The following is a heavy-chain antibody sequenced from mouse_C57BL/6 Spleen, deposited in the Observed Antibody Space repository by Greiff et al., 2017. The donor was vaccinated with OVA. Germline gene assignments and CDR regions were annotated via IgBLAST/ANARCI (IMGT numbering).Heavy chain of an antibody. J-gene: IGHJ3*01. V-gene: IGHV1-19*01. CDR2: INPYNGGT. CDR3: ARPYYDYDWFAY. D-gene: IGHD2-4*01. CDR1: GYTFTDYY. Sequence: EVQLQQSGPVLVKPGASVKMSCKASGYTFTDYYMNWVKQSHGKSLEWIGVINPYNGGTSYNQKFKGKATLTVDQSSSTAYMELNSLTSEDSAVYYCARPYYDYDWFAYWGQGTLVTVSA.